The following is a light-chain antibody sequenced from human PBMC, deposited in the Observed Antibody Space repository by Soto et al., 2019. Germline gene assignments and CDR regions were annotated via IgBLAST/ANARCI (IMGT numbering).Light chain of an antibody. Sequence: DIHMTQSPSSLSASLGDRVTITFRASQGIRNDLGWYQQKPGKAPKRLIYAASTLQSGVPSRFSGSGSGTDFTLTISRLQPDDFATYYCQQTISFPWTFGQGTKVDIK. CDR3: QQTISFPWT. CDR1: QGIRND. V-gene: IGKV1-17*01. CDR2: AAS. J-gene: IGKJ1*01.